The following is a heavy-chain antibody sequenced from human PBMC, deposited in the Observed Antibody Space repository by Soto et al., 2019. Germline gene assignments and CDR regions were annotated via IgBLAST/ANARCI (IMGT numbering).Heavy chain of an antibody. Sequence: PSETLSLTCTVSGGSISSGDYYWSWIRQPPGKGLEWIGYIYYSGSTYYNPSLKSRVTISVDTSKNQFSLKLGSVTAADTAVYYCARSQLELLRLDYWGQGTLVTVSS. D-gene: IGHD1-7*01. CDR3: ARSQLELLRLDY. CDR2: IYYSGST. J-gene: IGHJ4*02. V-gene: IGHV4-30-4*01. CDR1: GGSISSGDYY.